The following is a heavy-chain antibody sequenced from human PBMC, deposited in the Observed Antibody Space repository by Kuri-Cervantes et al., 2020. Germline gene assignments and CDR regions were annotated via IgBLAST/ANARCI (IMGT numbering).Heavy chain of an antibody. CDR1: GYTFTSYG. CDR3: ARGASYQPLGY. J-gene: IGHJ4*02. D-gene: IGHD2-2*01. Sequence: ASVKVSCKASGYTFTSYGISWVRQAPGQGLEWMGGIIPIFGTANYAQKFQGRVTMARNTSISTAYMELSSLRSEDTAVYYCARGASYQPLGYWGQGTLVTVSS. V-gene: IGHV1-8*02. CDR2: IIPIFGTA.